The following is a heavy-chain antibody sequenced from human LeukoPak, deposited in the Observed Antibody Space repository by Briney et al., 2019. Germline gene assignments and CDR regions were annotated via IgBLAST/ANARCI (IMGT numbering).Heavy chain of an antibody. CDR3: ARLAYYYDSSGYPRCDAFDI. J-gene: IGHJ3*02. CDR1: GGSISSSSYY. V-gene: IGHV4-39*07. Sequence: SETLSLTCTVSGGSISSSSYYWGWIRQPPGKGLEWIGSIYYSGSTYYNPSLKSRVTISVDTSKNQFSLKLSSVTAADTAVYYCARLAYYYDSSGYPRCDAFDIWGQGTMVTVSS. D-gene: IGHD3-22*01. CDR2: IYYSGST.